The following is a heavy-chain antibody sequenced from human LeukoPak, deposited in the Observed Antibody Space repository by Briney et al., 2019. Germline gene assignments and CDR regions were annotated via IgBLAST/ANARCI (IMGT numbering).Heavy chain of an antibody. V-gene: IGHV1-69*05. D-gene: IGHD3-3*01. CDR1: GGTFSSYA. CDR3: ARGSGVTVFGVVQYKDV. CDR2: IIPIFGTA. Sequence: GSSVKVSCKASGGTFSSYAISWVRQAPGQGLEWMGGIIPIFGTANYAQKFQGRVTITTDESTSTAYMELSSLRSEDTAVYYCARGSGVTVFGVVQYKDVWGEGTTVTVSS. J-gene: IGHJ6*03.